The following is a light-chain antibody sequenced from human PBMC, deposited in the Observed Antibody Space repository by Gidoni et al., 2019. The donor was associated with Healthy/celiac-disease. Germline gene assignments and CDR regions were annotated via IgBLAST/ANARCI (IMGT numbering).Light chain of an antibody. J-gene: IGLJ2*01. V-gene: IGLV3-9*01. Sequence: SYELTQPLSVSVALGQTARITCGGNNIGSKNVHCYQQKPGPAPVLVSYVDSNRPSGIPGRFSGSNSGNTATLSISRAQAGDEADYYCQVWDSSTVVFGGGTKLTVL. CDR1: NIGSKN. CDR3: QVWDSSTVV. CDR2: VDS.